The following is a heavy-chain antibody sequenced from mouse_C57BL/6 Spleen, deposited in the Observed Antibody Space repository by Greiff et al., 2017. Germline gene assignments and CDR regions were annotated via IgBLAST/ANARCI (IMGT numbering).Heavy chain of an antibody. CDR2: ISSGRSTI. V-gene: IGHV5-17*01. Sequence: EVKLMESGGGLVKPGGSLKLSCAASGFTFSDYGMHWVRQAPERGLACVAYISSGRSTIYYADTGKGRYTISRDNAKNTLFLQMTSLRSQGTAMDYCARERGNFYAMDYWGQGAAVTVAS. CDR3: ARERGNFYAMDY. J-gene: IGHJ4*01. CDR1: GFTFSDYG.